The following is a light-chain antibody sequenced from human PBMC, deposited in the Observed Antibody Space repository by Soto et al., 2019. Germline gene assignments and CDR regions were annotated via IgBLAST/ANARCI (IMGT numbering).Light chain of an antibody. CDR1: QGFXSS. Sequence: IALTQSTSTLSLSPGEGATLSCRASQGFXSSFDWYQQKPGQAPRLLXFDASIMATGSPARLSGSGSATDFTLTISSLDPEDFSVYYCQQRRKGPRTFGGGTKVDIK. V-gene: IGKV3-11*01. CDR2: DAS. J-gene: IGKJ4*01. CDR3: QQRRKGPRT.